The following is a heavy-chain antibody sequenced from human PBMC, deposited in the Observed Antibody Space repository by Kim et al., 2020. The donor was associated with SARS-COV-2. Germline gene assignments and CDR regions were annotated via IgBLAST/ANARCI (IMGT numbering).Heavy chain of an antibody. CDR3: ARGPVEYDSSGFLDY. Sequence: PALKSRVTISVDTSKNQFSLKLSSVTAADTAVYYCARGPVEYDSSGFLDYWGQGTLVTVSS. J-gene: IGHJ4*02. D-gene: IGHD3-22*01. V-gene: IGHV4-31*02.